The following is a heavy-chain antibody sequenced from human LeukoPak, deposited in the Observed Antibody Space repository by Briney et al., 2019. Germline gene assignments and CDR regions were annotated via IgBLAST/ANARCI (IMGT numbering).Heavy chain of an antibody. CDR2: TRVSDNNL. D-gene: IGHD2-8*01. CDR3: ARRIMGTTGHAFDF. CDR1: GFIFSDYP. V-gene: IGHV3-11*01. J-gene: IGHJ3*01. Sequence: GGSLRLSCAASGFIFSDYPMSWIRQAPGQGLEWLSYTRVSDNNLYYAYSVKGRFTISRDNAQTSLYLQMNSLRAEDTAVYYCARRIMGTTGHAFDFWGQGTMVTVSS.